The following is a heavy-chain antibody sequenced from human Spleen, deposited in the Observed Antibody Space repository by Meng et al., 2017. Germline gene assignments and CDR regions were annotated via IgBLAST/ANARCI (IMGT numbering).Heavy chain of an antibody. CDR1: GYTFSSYY. CDR3: ARAAPEGYSYSYGGEDYFDY. Sequence: ASVKVSCKASGYTFSSYYMHWVRQAPGQGLEWMGIINPSGGSTTYAQKFQGRVTMTRDTSTSTVYMELSSLRSEDTAVYYCARAAPEGYSYSYGGEDYFDYWGQGTLVTVSS. D-gene: IGHD5-18*01. CDR2: INPSGGST. J-gene: IGHJ4*02. V-gene: IGHV1-46*01.